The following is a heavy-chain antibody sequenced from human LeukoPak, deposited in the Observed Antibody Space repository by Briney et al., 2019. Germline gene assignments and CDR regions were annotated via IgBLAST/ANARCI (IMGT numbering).Heavy chain of an antibody. CDR3: VRKNRHFNAAFDI. CDR2: IGGSGGVT. V-gene: IGHV3-23*01. CDR1: GFTFSTYA. J-gene: IGHJ3*02. D-gene: IGHD1-14*01. Sequence: GGSLRLSCAASGFTFSTYALTWVRQAPGKGLEWVSTIGGSGGVTYYADSVKGRFTISRDNSKNTLYLQMNSLRAEDTAVYYCVRKNRHFNAAFDIWGQGTVVTVSS.